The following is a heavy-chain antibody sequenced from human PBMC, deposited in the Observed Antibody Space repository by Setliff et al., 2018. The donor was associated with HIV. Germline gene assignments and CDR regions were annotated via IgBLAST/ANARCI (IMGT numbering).Heavy chain of an antibody. D-gene: IGHD2-15*01. CDR3: GVSGGSSPGY. CDR2: INSDGSGT. CDR1: GFTFSNYW. V-gene: IGHV3-74*01. Sequence: GGPLRLSCAASGFTFSNYWMHWVRQAPGKGLVWVSRINSDGSGTSYADSVKGRFTISRDNAKNTHYLQMTSLRPEDTAVYYCGVSGGSSPGYWGQGTLVTVSS. J-gene: IGHJ4*02.